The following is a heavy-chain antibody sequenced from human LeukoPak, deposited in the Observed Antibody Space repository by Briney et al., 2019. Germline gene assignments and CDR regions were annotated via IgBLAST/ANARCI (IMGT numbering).Heavy chain of an antibody. V-gene: IGHV1-69*01. CDR1: GGTFSSYA. D-gene: IGHD2-2*01. CDR2: IIPIFGTA. CDR3: ARVSIVVVPAAQYNWFDP. Sequence: SVNVSCKASGGTFSSYAISWVRQAPGQGLEWMGGIIPIFGTANYAQKFQGRVTITADESTSTAYMELSSLRSEDTAVYYCARVSIVVVPAAQYNWFDPWGQGTLVTVSS. J-gene: IGHJ5*02.